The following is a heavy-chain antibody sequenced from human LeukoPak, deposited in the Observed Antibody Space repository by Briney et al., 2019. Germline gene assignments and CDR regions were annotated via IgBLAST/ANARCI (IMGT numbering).Heavy chain of an antibody. CDR1: GFTFSSYA. Sequence: GSLRLSCAASGFTFSSYAMSWVRQAPGKGLEWIGTIYYSGTTYYNPSLKSRVTISLDTSKNQFSLNLSSVTAADTAVYYCASLQNIVGATPLPDYWGQGTLVTVSS. CDR3: ASLQNIVGATPLPDY. D-gene: IGHD1-26*01. CDR2: IYYSGTT. J-gene: IGHJ4*02. V-gene: IGHV4-38-2*01.